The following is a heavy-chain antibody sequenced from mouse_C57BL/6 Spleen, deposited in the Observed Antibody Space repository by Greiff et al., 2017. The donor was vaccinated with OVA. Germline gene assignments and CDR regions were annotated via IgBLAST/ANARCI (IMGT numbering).Heavy chain of an antibody. CDR2: IYPGDGDT. J-gene: IGHJ4*01. CDR3: ASLTGGGAMDY. D-gene: IGHD4-1*01. CDR1: GYAFSSSW. Sequence: QVQLQQSGPELVKPGASVKISCKASGYAFSSSWMNWVKQRPGKGLEWIGRIYPGDGDTNYNGKFKGKATLTADKSSSTAYMQLSSLTSEYSAVYFGASLTGGGAMDYWGQGTSVTVSS. V-gene: IGHV1-82*01.